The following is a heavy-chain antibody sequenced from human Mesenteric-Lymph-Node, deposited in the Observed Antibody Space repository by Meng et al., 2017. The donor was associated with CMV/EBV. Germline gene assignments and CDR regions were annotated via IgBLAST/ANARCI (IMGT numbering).Heavy chain of an antibody. V-gene: IGHV3-48*04. D-gene: IGHD3-3*01. CDR1: GFTFSSYS. CDR3: ARDGVEWNLPIDY. J-gene: IGHJ4*02. CDR2: ISSSSSTI. Sequence: GGSLRLSCAASGFTFSSYSMNWVGQAPGKGLEWVSYISSSSSTIYYADSVKGRFTISRDNAKNSLYLQMNSLRAEDTAVYYCARDGVEWNLPIDYWGQGTLVTVSS.